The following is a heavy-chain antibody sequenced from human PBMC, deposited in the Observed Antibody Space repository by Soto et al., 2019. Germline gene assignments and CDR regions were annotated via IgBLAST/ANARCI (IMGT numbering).Heavy chain of an antibody. J-gene: IGHJ4*02. D-gene: IGHD2-15*01. CDR1: GGSISSISCY. CDR2: IYYSGST. V-gene: IGHV4-39*01. Sequence: SETLSLTCTVAGGSISSISCYWGWISQPPGKGLEWIGSIYYSGSTYYNPSLKSRVTISVDTSKNQFSLKLSSVTAADTAVYYCARQNSCSGGSCYSWVPRPYFDYWGQGTLVTVSS. CDR3: ARQNSCSGGSCYSWVPRPYFDY.